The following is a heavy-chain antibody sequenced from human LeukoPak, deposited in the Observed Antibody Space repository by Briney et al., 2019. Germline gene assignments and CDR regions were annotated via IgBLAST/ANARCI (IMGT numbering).Heavy chain of an antibody. J-gene: IGHJ5*02. D-gene: IGHD3-3*01. V-gene: IGHV3-48*03. CDR3: ARCGANWRANNWFDP. CDR1: GFTFSSYE. Sequence: GGSLRLSCAASGFTFSSYEMNWVRQAPGKGLEWVSYISSSGSTIYYADSVKGRFTISRDNAKNSLYLQMNSLRAEDTAVYYCARCGANWRANNWFDPWGQGTLVTVSS. CDR2: ISSSGSTI.